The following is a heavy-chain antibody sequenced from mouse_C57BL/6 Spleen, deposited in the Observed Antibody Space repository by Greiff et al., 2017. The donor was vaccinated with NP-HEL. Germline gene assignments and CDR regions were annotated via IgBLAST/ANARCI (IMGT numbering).Heavy chain of an antibody. CDR1: GYTFTSYW. CDR3: AREGGNWEGFAY. CDR2: IYPGSGST. V-gene: IGHV1-55*01. D-gene: IGHD4-1*01. Sequence: QVQLQQPGAELVKPGASVKMSCKASGYTFTSYWITWVKQRPGQGLEWIGDIYPGSGSTNYNEKFKSKATLTVDTSSSTAYMQLSSLTSEDSAVYYCAREGGNWEGFAYWGQGTLVTVSA. J-gene: IGHJ3*01.